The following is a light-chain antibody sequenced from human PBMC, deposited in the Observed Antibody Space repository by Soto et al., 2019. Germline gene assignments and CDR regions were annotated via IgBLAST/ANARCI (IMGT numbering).Light chain of an antibody. V-gene: IGKV3-20*01. CDR1: QSVSNTY. J-gene: IGKJ2*01. CDR3: QQFASSLYT. CDR2: AAS. Sequence: EIVLTQSPGTLSLSSGERATLSCRASQSVSNTYLAWYQQKAGQAPRLLIYAASSRATGIPDRFSGSGSGTDFTLTISRLEPEDFAVYYCQQFASSLYTFGQGTKLDIK.